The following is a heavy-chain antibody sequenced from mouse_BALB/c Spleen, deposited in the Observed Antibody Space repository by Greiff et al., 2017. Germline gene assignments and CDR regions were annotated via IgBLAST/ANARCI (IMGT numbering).Heavy chain of an antibody. CDR2: IYPGDGST. V-gene: IGHV1S56*01. J-gene: IGHJ2*01. CDR3: ARDSYYFDY. CDR1: GYTFTSYY. Sequence: VQRVESGPELVKPGASVKMSCKASGYTFTSYYIHWVKQRPGQGLEWIGWIYPGDGSTKYNEKFKGKTTLTADKSSSTAYMLLSSLTSEDSAIYFCARDSYYFDYWGQGTTLTVSS.